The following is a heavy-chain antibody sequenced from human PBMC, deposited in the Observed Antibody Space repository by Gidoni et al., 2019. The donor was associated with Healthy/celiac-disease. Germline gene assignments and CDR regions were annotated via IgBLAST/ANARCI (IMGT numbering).Heavy chain of an antibody. D-gene: IGHD1-7*01. CDR2: IYYSGST. V-gene: IGHV4-31*03. Sequence: QVHLQESGPGLVNPSQTLSRTCTVSGGPISSGGYYWSWIRQHPGKGLEWIGYIYYSGSTYYNPYLKSRVTISVDTSKNQFSLKLRSATAADTAVYYCARRITGTLGNRFDPWGQGTLVTVSS. CDR1: GGPISSGGYY. J-gene: IGHJ5*02. CDR3: ARRITGTLGNRFDP.